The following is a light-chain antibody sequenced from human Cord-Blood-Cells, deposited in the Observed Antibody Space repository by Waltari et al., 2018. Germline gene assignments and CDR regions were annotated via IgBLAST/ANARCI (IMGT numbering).Light chain of an antibody. Sequence: DFQMTQSPSSLPASVGDRVTITCQASQDISNYLNWYQQKPGKAPKLLIYDASNLETGVPSRFSGSGSGTDFTFTISSLQPEDIATYYCQQYDNLPLTFGPGTKVDIK. J-gene: IGKJ3*01. CDR1: QDISNY. CDR3: QQYDNLPLT. V-gene: IGKV1-33*01. CDR2: DAS.